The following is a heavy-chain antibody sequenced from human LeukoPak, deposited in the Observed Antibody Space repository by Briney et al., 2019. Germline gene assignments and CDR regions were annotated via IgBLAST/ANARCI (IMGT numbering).Heavy chain of an antibody. Sequence: GGSLRLSCAASGFTVSSNYMSWVRQAPGKGLEWVSLIYTGGSTYYADSVKGRFIISRDNSKNTLYLQMNSLRAEDTAVYYCAKDRWTEVDAFDIWGQGTMVTVSS. CDR2: IYTGGST. CDR1: GFTVSSNY. D-gene: IGHD1-1*01. V-gene: IGHV3-66*01. J-gene: IGHJ3*02. CDR3: AKDRWTEVDAFDI.